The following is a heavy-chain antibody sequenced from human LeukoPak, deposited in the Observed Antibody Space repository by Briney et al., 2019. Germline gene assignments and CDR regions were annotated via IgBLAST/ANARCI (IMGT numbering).Heavy chain of an antibody. CDR1: GFTFSSYG. D-gene: IGHD6-13*01. CDR3: ARGVKTAHGAAGTPFFDY. CDR2: ISYDGSNK. V-gene: IGHV3-30*03. Sequence: GGSLRLSCAASGFTFSSYGMHWVRQAPGKGLEWVAVISYDGSNKYYADSVKGRFTISRDNSKNTLYLQMNSLRAEDTAAYYCARGVKTAHGAAGTPFFDYWSQGTLVTVSS. J-gene: IGHJ4*02.